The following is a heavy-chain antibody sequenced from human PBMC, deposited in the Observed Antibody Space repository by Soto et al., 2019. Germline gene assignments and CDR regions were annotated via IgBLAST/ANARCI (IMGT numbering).Heavy chain of an antibody. CDR3: ARIQGYYYGLDV. J-gene: IGHJ6*02. CDR1: GFTLSTYG. V-gene: IGHV3-23*01. Sequence: EVQLLESGGGLVQPGGSLRLSCAASGFTLSTYGMTWVRQAPGKGLEWVSAITGTGGNTYYVESVKGRFTVSRDNSKNMLYLQVNSLRAEDTAVYYCARIQGYYYGLDVWGQGTTVTVSS. CDR2: ITGTGGNT.